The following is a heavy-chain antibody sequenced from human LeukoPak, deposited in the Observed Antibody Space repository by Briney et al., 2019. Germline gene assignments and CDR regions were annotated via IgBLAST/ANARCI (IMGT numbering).Heavy chain of an antibody. J-gene: IGHJ3*02. CDR2: MKRKSYGGTT. D-gene: IGHD3-10*01. CDR3: TTEGSIYGNHALDI. CDR1: GFSLNNAC. V-gene: IGHV3-15*01. Sequence: PRGSLSLSCAASGFSLNNACMTWVRQAPAKGLDWVGHMKRKSYGGTTDYGAPIQGRYTISRDDSKNTLYIQVKNWEVEDTAVYFCTTEGSIYGNHALDIWGQGTMVTVSS.